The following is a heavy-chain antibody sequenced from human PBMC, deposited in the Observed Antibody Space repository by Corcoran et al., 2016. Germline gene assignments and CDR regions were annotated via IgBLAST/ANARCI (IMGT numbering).Heavy chain of an antibody. CDR1: GFIFSSYG. Sequence: QVQLVESGGGVVQPGRSLRLSCAASGFIFSSYGMHWVRQAPGKGLEWVAVISYDGSNKYYADSVKGRLTISRDNSKNTLYLQMNSLRAEDTVVYYWAKEWGRGSYRGDYYGMDVWGQGTTVTVSS. V-gene: IGHV3-30*18. CDR3: AKEWGRGSYRGDYYGMDV. J-gene: IGHJ6*02. D-gene: IGHD3-16*01. CDR2: ISYDGSNK.